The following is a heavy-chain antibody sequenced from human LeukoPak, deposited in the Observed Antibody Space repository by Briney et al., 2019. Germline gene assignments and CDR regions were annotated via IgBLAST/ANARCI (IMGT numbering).Heavy chain of an antibody. CDR1: GGSISSSNW. CDR3: ARDLAAAGTPNWFDP. Sequence: SETLSLTCAASGGSISSSNWWSWVRQPPGKGLEWIGEIYHSGSTNYNPSLKSRVTISVDTSKNQFSLKLSSVTAADTAVYYCARDLAAAGTPNWFDPWGQGTLVTVSS. D-gene: IGHD6-13*01. V-gene: IGHV4-4*02. J-gene: IGHJ5*02. CDR2: IYHSGST.